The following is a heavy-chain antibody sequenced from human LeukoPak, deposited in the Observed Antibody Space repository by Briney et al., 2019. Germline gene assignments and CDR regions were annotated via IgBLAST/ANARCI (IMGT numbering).Heavy chain of an antibody. CDR3: ARHAPYGDYGRWLDS. D-gene: IGHD4-17*01. J-gene: IGHJ5*01. CDR2: INPNSGGT. V-gene: IGHV1-2*02. Sequence: ASVKVSCKASGYTFTGYYMHWVRQAPGQGLEWMGWINPNSGGTNYAQKFQGRVTMTRDTSISTAYMELSRLRSDDTAVYYCARHAPYGDYGRWLDSWGQGTLVTVSS. CDR1: GYTFTGYY.